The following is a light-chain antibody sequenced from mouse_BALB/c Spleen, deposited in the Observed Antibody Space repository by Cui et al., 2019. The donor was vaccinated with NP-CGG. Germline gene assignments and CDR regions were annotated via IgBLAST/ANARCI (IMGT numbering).Light chain of an antibody. CDR3: ALWYSNHWV. CDR2: GTN. J-gene: IGLJ1*01. Sequence: QAVVTQESALTTSPGETVTLTCRSSTGAVTTTNYANWVQEKPDHLFTGLISGTNNRAPGVPARFSGSLIGDEAALTITGAQTEDEAIYFCALWYSNHWVFGGGTKLTVL. V-gene: IGLV1*01. CDR1: TGAVTTTNY.